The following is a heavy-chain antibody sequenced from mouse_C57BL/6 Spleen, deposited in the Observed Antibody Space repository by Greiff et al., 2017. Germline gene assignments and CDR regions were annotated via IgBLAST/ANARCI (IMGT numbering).Heavy chain of an antibody. Sequence: QVQLQQSGTELVKPGASVKLSCKASGYTFTSYWMHWVKQRPGQGLEWIGNINPSNGGTNYNEKFKSKATLTVDKSSSTAYMQLSSLTSEDSAVYYCARSDGYELYYFDYWGQGTTLTVSS. D-gene: IGHD2-2*01. CDR3: ARSDGYELYYFDY. CDR1: GYTFTSYW. V-gene: IGHV1-53*01. J-gene: IGHJ2*01. CDR2: INPSNGGT.